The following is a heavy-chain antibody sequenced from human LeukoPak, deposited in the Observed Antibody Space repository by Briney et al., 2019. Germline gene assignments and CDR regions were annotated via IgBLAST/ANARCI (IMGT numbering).Heavy chain of an antibody. J-gene: IGHJ4*02. Sequence: GGSLRLSCAASGFTFSDYSMNWVRQAPGKGLEWISYIGIDSGNTNYADSVKGRFTISGDKAENSLYLQMNSLRVEDTAVYYCARDYKYAFDNWGQGTLVTVSS. CDR2: IGIDSGNT. D-gene: IGHD5-24*01. V-gene: IGHV3-48*01. CDR3: ARDYKYAFDN. CDR1: GFTFSDYS.